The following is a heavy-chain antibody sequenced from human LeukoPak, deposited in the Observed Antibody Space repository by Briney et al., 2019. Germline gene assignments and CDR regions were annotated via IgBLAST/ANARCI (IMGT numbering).Heavy chain of an antibody. Sequence: GGSLRLSCAASGFTFSRYTMNWVRQSPGKGLEWCSSISSSGYFIYYADSVKGRFTISRDNAKNSLYLQMNSLKAEDTAVYYCARALVSRSNYWGQGTPVTVSS. CDR2: ISSSGYFI. V-gene: IGHV3-21*01. CDR3: ARALVSRSNY. J-gene: IGHJ4*02. D-gene: IGHD6-6*01. CDR1: GFTFSRYT.